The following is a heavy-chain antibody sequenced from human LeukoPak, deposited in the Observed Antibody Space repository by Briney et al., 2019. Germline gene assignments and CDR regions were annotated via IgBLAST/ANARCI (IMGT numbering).Heavy chain of an antibody. CDR3: ANYDSSGYYYVYDPAIQH. CDR2: ISGSGGST. V-gene: IGHV3-23*01. Sequence: GGSLRLSCAASGFTFSSYAMSWVRQAPGKGLEWVSAISGSGGSTYYADSVKGRFTISRDNSKNTLYLQMNSLRAEDTAVYYCANYDSSGYYYVYDPAIQHWGQGTLVTVSS. D-gene: IGHD3-22*01. CDR1: GFTFSSYA. J-gene: IGHJ1*01.